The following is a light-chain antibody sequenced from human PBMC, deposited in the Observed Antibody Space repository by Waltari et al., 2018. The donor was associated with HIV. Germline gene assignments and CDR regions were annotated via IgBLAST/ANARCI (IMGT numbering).Light chain of an antibody. CDR2: DVT. J-gene: IGLJ2*01. V-gene: IGLV2-14*03. CDR3: SSYTTSRTVV. Sequence: QSALTQPASVSGSPGQSITISCTGPSSDVGGDNHVSWYQQHPGKAPKLMVYDVTNRPSGVSNRFSGSKSGNTAFLTISGLQAEDEADYYCSSYTTSRTVVFGGGTKLTVL. CDR1: SSDVGGDNH.